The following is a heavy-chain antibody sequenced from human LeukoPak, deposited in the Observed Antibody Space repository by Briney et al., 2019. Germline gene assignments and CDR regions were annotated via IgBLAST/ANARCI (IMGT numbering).Heavy chain of an antibody. D-gene: IGHD3-10*01. Sequence: GGSLRLSCAASGFTFSSYWMSWVRQAPGKGLEWVANIKQDGSEKYYVDSVKGRFTIPRDNAKNSLYLQMNSLRAEDTAVYYCAGPNSMVRGVISTFFDYWGQGTLVTVSS. CDR1: GFTFSSYW. CDR2: IKQDGSEK. CDR3: AGPNSMVRGVISTFFDY. J-gene: IGHJ4*02. V-gene: IGHV3-7*01.